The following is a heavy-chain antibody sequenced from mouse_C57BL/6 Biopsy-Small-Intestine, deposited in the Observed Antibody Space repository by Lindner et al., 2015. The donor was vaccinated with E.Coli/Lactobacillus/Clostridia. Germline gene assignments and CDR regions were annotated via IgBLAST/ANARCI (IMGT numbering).Heavy chain of an antibody. CDR2: INPNSGGT. CDR3: VSHDILTGYYKGAY. CDR1: GYTFTDYF. V-gene: IGHV1-18*01. D-gene: IGHD1-1*01. Sequence: SVKVSCKASGYTFTDYFMHWVRQAPGQGLEWMGWINPNSGGTNYAQKFQGRVTMTRDTSISTAYMELSSLRSDDTAVYYCVSHDILTGYYKGAYWGQGTLVTVSS. J-gene: IGHJ4*01.